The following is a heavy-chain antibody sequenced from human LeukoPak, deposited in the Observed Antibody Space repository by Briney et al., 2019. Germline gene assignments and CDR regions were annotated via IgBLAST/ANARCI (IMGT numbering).Heavy chain of an antibody. V-gene: IGHV3-21*01. CDR1: GFTFSSYS. Sequence: GGSRRLSCAASGFTFSSYSMNWVRQAPGKGLEWVSSISSSSSYIYYADSVKGRFTISRDNARNSLYLQINSLRAEDTAVYYCARDSGYYFDYWGQGTLVTVSS. CDR2: ISSSSSYI. J-gene: IGHJ4*02. CDR3: ARDSGYYFDY.